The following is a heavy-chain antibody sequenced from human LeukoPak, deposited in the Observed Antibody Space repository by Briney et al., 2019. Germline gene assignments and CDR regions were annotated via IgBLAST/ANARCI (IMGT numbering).Heavy chain of an antibody. J-gene: IGHJ4*02. D-gene: IGHD4-17*01. CDR1: GFTFSNNE. Sequence: QPGGSLRLSCAASGFTFSNNEMNWVRQAPGKGLEWVSAISGSGGSTYYADSVKGRFIISRDKSKNTLYLQMNSLRVEDTAMYYCATNSRGLRAIRPNWGQGTLVTVSS. V-gene: IGHV3-23*01. CDR2: ISGSGGST. CDR3: ATNSRGLRAIRPN.